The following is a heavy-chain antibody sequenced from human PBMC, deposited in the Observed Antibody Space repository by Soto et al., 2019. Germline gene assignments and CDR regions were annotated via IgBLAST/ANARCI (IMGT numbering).Heavy chain of an antibody. D-gene: IGHD2-15*01. CDR2: IYYSGST. J-gene: IGHJ4*02. Sequence: QVQLQESGPGLVKPSETLSLTCTVSGGSISSYYWSWIRQPPGKGLEWIGYIYYSGSTNYNPSLKSRVTISVDTSKNQFSLKLSSVTAADTAVYYCARRYGGNLDYCGQGALGTVSS. CDR1: GGSISSYY. CDR3: ARRYGGNLDY. V-gene: IGHV4-59*08.